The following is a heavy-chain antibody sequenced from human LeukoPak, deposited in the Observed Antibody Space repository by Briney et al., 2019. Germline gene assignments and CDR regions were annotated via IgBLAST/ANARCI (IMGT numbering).Heavy chain of an antibody. Sequence: GGSLRLSCAASGFTFNIYSMNWVRQAPGKGLEWVANIKQDGSEKYYVDSVKGRFTISRDNAKNSLYLQMNSLRAEDTAVYYCARGSDSGWYEPYYFDYWGQGTLVTVSS. CDR3: ARGSDSGWYEPYYFDY. CDR2: IKQDGSEK. J-gene: IGHJ4*02. D-gene: IGHD6-19*01. CDR1: GFTFNIYS. V-gene: IGHV3-7*01.